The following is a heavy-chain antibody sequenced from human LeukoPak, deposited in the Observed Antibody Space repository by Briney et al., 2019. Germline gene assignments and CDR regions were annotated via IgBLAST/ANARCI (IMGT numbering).Heavy chain of an antibody. D-gene: IGHD1-26*01. CDR1: GFTFSSYG. V-gene: IGHV3-64*02. CDR2: VTSNGGST. CDR3: ARAGLVGATTYYYMDV. Sequence: GRSLRLSCAASGFTFSSYGMHWVRQAPGKGLEYVSAVTSNGGSTYHADSVKGRFTISRDNSKDTLYLQMGSLRAEDMAVYYCARAGLVGATTYYYMDVWGKGTTVTVSS. J-gene: IGHJ6*03.